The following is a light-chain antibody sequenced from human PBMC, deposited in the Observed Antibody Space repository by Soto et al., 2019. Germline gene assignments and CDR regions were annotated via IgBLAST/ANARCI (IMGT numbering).Light chain of an antibody. V-gene: IGKV3-15*01. CDR2: GAT. Sequence: EIVMTQSPATLSVSPGERATLSCRANQSVSSNLAWYQQKPGQAPRLLIHGATTRATGIPARFSGSGSGTEFTLTISSLQSEDFAVYYCQQYNNWPRTFGQGTKVDIK. CDR3: QQYNNWPRT. J-gene: IGKJ1*01. CDR1: QSVSSN.